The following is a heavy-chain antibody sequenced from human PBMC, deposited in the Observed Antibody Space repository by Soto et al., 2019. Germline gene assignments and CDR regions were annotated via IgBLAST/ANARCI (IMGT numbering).Heavy chain of an antibody. V-gene: IGHV3-11*01. CDR1: GFTFSDYY. CDR3: ARVPPRTTGTPGVRCYYHGMDV. D-gene: IGHD2-2*01. CDR2: ISSSGSTI. Sequence: GGSLRLSCAASGFTFSDYYMSWIRQAPGKGLEWVSYISSSGSTIYYADSVKGRFTISRDTANNSLYLQMNSPRAEDTAVYYCARVPPRTTGTPGVRCYYHGMDVWGQRSTVTVCS. J-gene: IGHJ6*02.